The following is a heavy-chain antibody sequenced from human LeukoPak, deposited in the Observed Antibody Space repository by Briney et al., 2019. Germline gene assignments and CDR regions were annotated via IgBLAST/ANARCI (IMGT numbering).Heavy chain of an antibody. V-gene: IGHV4-59*01. Sequence: PSETLSLTCTVSGVSISSYYWSWIRQPPGKGLEWIGYIYYSGSTNYNPSLKSRVTISVDTSKNQFSLKLSSVTAADTAVYYCARVGGWGSVGDWGQGTLVTVSS. D-gene: IGHD6-19*01. CDR3: ARVGGWGSVGD. CDR1: GVSISSYY. CDR2: IYYSGST. J-gene: IGHJ4*02.